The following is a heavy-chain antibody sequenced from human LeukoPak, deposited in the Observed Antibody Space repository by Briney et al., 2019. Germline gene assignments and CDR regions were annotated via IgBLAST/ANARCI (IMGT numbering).Heavy chain of an antibody. CDR1: GGSISSYY. CDR3: ARGGRGEAAGFDY. Sequence: PSETLPLTCTVSGGSISSYYWSWIRQPPGKGLEWIGYIYYSGSTNYNPSLKSRVTISVDTSKNQFSLKLSSVTAADTAVYYCARGGRGEAAGFDYWGQGTLVTVSS. V-gene: IGHV4-59*01. CDR2: IYYSGST. D-gene: IGHD6-13*01. J-gene: IGHJ4*02.